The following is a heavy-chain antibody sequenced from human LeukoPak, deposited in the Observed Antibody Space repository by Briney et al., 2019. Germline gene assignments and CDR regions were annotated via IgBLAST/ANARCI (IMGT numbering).Heavy chain of an antibody. J-gene: IGHJ4*02. CDR3: TRDDLERFYDSGSYYYDFDY. CDR1: GFTFGDFA. Sequence: GGSLRLSCTASGFTFGDFAVSWFRRAPGKGLEWVGFIRSKAYGGTTDYAASVKGRFTISRDDSKTIAYLQMNSLKTEDTGVYYCTRDDLERFYDSGSYYYDFDYWGQGTLVTVSS. CDR2: IRSKAYGGTT. D-gene: IGHD3-22*01. V-gene: IGHV3-49*03.